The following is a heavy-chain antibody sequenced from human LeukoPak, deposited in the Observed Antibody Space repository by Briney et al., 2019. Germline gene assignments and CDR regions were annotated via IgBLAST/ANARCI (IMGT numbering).Heavy chain of an antibody. D-gene: IGHD3-22*01. CDR2: IWYDGSNK. Sequence: GGSLRLSCAASGFTFSSYGMHWVRQAPGKGLEWVAVIWYDGSNKYYADSVKGRFTISRDNSKNTLYLQMNSLRAEDTAVYYCARDVPAYYYDSSGYTDAFDLWGQGTMVTVSS. J-gene: IGHJ3*01. CDR3: ARDVPAYYYDSSGYTDAFDL. V-gene: IGHV3-33*01. CDR1: GFTFSSYG.